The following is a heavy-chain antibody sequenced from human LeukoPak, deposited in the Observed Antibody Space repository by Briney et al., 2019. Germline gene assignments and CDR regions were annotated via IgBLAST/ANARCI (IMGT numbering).Heavy chain of an antibody. D-gene: IGHD5-24*01. V-gene: IGHV3-48*03. CDR2: ISSSGSTI. Sequence: GGSLRLSCAASGLTFSSYEMNWVRQAPGKGLEWVSYISSSGSTIYYADSVKGRFTISRDNAKNSLYLQMNSLRAEDTAVYYCARVMATITLGYYMDVWGKGTTVTVSS. J-gene: IGHJ6*03. CDR3: ARVMATITLGYYMDV. CDR1: GLTFSSYE.